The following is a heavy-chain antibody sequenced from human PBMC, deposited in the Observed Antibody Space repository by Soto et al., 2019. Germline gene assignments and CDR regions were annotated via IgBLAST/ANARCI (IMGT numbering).Heavy chain of an antibody. V-gene: IGHV3-23*01. D-gene: IGHD2-15*01. CDR1: GFAFSSYA. CDR2: ISGSGGST. Sequence: GSLRLSCAASGFAFSSYAMSWVRQAPGKGLEWVSAISGSGGSTYYADSVKGRFTISRDNSKNTLYLQMNSLRAEDTAVYYCAKIDTEYCSGGSCHRGYFDYWGQGTLVTVSS. CDR3: AKIDTEYCSGGSCHRGYFDY. J-gene: IGHJ4*02.